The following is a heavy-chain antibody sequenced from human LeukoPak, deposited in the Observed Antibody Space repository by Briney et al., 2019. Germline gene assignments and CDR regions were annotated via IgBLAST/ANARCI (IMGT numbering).Heavy chain of an antibody. Sequence: SETLSLTCTVSGGSISSYCWSWIRQPPGKGLEWIGYIYYSGSTNYNPSLKSRVTISVDTSKNQFSLKLSSVTAADTAVFYCARTKYGSSWYSLGWFDPWGQGTLVTVSS. D-gene: IGHD6-13*01. J-gene: IGHJ5*02. V-gene: IGHV4-59*08. CDR3: ARTKYGSSWYSLGWFDP. CDR2: IYYSGST. CDR1: GGSISSYC.